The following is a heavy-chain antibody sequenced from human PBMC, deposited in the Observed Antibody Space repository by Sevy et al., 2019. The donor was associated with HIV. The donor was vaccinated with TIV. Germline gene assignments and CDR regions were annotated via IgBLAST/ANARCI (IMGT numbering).Heavy chain of an antibody. CDR2: IYYSGST. J-gene: IGHJ6*02. CDR1: GGSISSYY. D-gene: IGHD6-6*01. V-gene: IGHV4-59*12. CDR3: ARAAARPRGDYYGMDV. Sequence: SETLSLTCTVSGGSISSYYWSWIRQPPGKGLEWIGYIYYSGSTNYNPSLKSRVTISVDTSKNQFSLKLSSVTAADTAVYYCARAAARPRGDYYGMDVWGQGTTVTVSS.